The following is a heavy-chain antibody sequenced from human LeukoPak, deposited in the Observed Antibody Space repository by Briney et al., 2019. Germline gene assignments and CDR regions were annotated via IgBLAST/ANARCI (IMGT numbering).Heavy chain of an antibody. D-gene: IGHD4-17*01. Sequence: PSETLSLTCTVSGGSISSYYWNWIRQPPGKGLEWIGYIYYSGRTNYNPSLKSRVTISVDTSKNQFSLKLSSVTAADTAVYYCARESTSGDYVGYYYYYGMDVWGQGTTVTVSS. CDR2: IYYSGRT. CDR3: ARESTSGDYVGYYYYYGMDV. J-gene: IGHJ6*02. CDR1: GGSISSYY. V-gene: IGHV4-59*01.